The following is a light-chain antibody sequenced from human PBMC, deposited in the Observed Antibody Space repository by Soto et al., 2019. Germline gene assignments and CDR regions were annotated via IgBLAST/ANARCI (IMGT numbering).Light chain of an antibody. Sequence: EIVLTQSPATLSVSPGERTTLSCRASQSVSSNLAWYQQQPGQAPRLLIYGAYTRATGIPARFSGSGSGTEFTLTISSLQSEDFAVYYCQQYYNWPRTFGQGTKVDIK. CDR2: GAY. V-gene: IGKV3-15*01. CDR1: QSVSSN. J-gene: IGKJ1*01. CDR3: QQYYNWPRT.